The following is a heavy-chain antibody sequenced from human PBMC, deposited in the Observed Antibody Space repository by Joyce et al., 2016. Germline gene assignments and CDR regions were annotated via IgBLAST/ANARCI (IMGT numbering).Heavy chain of an antibody. D-gene: IGHD2-2*01. Sequence: QVQLQESGPGLVKPSETLSLTCTVSGCSISSYYWSWIRQPPGKGLEWIGYIYYTGSTNYNPSLKSRVTISVDTSKNQFSLKLSSVTAADTAVYFCARDRCSSTSCYRGHDAFDIWGQGTTVIVSS. J-gene: IGHJ3*02. CDR2: IYYTGST. CDR1: GCSISSYY. V-gene: IGHV4-59*01. CDR3: ARDRCSSTSCYRGHDAFDI.